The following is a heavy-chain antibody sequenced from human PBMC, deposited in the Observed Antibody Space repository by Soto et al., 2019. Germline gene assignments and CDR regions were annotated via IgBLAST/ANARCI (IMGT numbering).Heavy chain of an antibody. CDR1: GDTFNFYT. Sequence: QVQLVQSGAELKKPGSSVRVSCKASGDTFNFYTINWVRQAPGLGLEWMGRTIPMLSMPNYALKFQGRLTISADKSTSTAYMVLNSLKPEDTAMYYCATSYGSGSQAFDFWGQGALVTVSS. CDR2: TIPMLSMP. CDR3: ATSYGSGSQAFDF. V-gene: IGHV1-69*02. D-gene: IGHD3-10*01. J-gene: IGHJ4*02.